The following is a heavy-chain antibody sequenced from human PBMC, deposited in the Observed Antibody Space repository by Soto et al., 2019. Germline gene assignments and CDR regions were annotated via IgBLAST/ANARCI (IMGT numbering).Heavy chain of an antibody. D-gene: IGHD1-20*01. CDR1: GFTFSSYA. J-gene: IGHJ4*02. Sequence: GGSLRLSCAASGFTFSSYAMSWVRQAPGKGLEWVSAISGSGGSTYYADSVKGRFTISRDNSKNTLYLQMNSLRAEDTTVYYCAKDRAGITAPLYFDYWGQGTLVTVSS. CDR2: ISGSGGST. CDR3: AKDRAGITAPLYFDY. V-gene: IGHV3-23*01.